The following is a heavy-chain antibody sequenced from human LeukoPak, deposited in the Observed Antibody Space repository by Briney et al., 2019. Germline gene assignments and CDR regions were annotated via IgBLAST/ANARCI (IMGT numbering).Heavy chain of an antibody. CDR3: TCDRDNYF. V-gene: IGHV3-33*05. Sequence: GGSLKLSCAASGFIFSSYGMHWVRQAPGKGLEWVAVISYDETNKYYADSVKGRFTISRDNAKNSLYLQMNSLRAEDTAVYYCTCDRDNYFWGQGTLVTVSS. D-gene: IGHD1-20*01. CDR2: ISYDETNK. CDR1: GFIFSSYG. J-gene: IGHJ4*02.